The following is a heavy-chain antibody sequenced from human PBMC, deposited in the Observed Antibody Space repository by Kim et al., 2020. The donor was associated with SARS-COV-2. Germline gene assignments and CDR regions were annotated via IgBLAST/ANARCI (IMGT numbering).Heavy chain of an antibody. J-gene: IGHJ5*02. Sequence: GGSLRLSCAASGFTFSSYAMSWVRQAPGKGLEWVSVIYSGGSSTYYADSVKGRFTISRDNSKNTLYLQMNSLRAEDTAVYYCAKALKNWFDPWGQGTLVTVSS. CDR1: GFTFSSYA. CDR2: IYSGGSST. V-gene: IGHV3-23*03. CDR3: AKALKNWFDP.